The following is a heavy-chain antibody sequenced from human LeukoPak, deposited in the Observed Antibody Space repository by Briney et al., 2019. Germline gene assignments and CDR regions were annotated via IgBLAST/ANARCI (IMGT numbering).Heavy chain of an antibody. CDR3: AKEVGSWYEGTMAYFDY. V-gene: IGHV3-33*06. Sequence: PGRSLRLSCAASGFTFSSYGMHWVRQAPGKGLDWVAVIWYDGSNKYYADSVKGRFTISRDNSKNTLYLQMNSLRAEDTAVYYCAKEVGSWYEGTMAYFDYWGQGTLVTVSS. CDR2: IWYDGSNK. CDR1: GFTFSSYG. D-gene: IGHD6-13*01. J-gene: IGHJ4*02.